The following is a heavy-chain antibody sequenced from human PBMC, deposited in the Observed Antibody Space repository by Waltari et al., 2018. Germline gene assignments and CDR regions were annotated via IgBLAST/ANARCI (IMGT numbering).Heavy chain of an antibody. V-gene: IGHV3-23*03. CDR2: IYSDDSST. CDR1: GFPFSSYV. Sequence: EVQLLESGGGLVQPGGSLRLSCAASGFPFSSYVMNWVRQAPGKGLEWVSIIYSDDSSTYYADSVKGRFTVSRDNSKNTLYLQMNSLRAEDTATYYCARDPPVDYWGQGTLVTVSS. CDR3: ARDPPVDY. J-gene: IGHJ4*02.